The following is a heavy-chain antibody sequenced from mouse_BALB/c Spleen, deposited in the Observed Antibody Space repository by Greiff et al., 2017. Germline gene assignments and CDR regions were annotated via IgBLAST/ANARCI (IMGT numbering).Heavy chain of an antibody. V-gene: IGHV7-3*02. CDR2: IRNKANGYTT. Sequence: EVQLVESGGGLVQPGGSLRLSCATSGFTFTDYYMSWVRQPPGKALEWLGFIRNKANGYTTEYSAPVKGRFTISRDNSQSILYLQMNTLRAEDSATYYCARDIYYGNDVWAMENWGQGTSVTVST. D-gene: IGHD2-2*01. CDR1: GFTFTDYY. J-gene: IGHJ4*01. CDR3: ARDIYYGNDVWAMEN.